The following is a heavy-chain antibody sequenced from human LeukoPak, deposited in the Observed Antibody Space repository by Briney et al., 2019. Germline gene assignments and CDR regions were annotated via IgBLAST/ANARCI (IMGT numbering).Heavy chain of an antibody. D-gene: IGHD5-24*01. CDR3: ARDFSGEMAIIIAFDI. J-gene: IGHJ3*02. V-gene: IGHV4-59*12. CDR1: GGSISSYY. CDR2: IYYSGST. Sequence: SETLSLTCTVSGGSISSYYWSWIRQPPGKGLEWIGYIYYSGSTNYNPSLKSRVTMSVDTSKNQFSLKLSSVTAADTAVYYCARDFSGEMAIIIAFDIWGQGTMVTVSS.